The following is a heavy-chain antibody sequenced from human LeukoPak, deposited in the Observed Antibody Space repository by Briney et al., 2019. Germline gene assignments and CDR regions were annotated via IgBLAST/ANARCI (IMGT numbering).Heavy chain of an antibody. V-gene: IGHV1-69*13. Sequence: GASVKVSCQASGYNFTAFYIHWVRQAPGQGLEWMGGIIPIFGTANYAQKFQGRVTITADESTSTAYMELSSLRSEDTAVYYCARALEYQPVGYWGQGTLVTVSS. J-gene: IGHJ4*02. CDR2: IIPIFGTA. CDR3: ARALEYQPVGY. CDR1: GYNFTAFY. D-gene: IGHD2-2*01.